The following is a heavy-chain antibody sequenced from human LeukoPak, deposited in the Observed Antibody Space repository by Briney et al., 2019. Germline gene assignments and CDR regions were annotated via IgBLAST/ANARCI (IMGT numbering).Heavy chain of an antibody. CDR3: ARLAVAGDY. Sequence: SETLSLTCAVYGGSFSGYYWSWIRQPPGKGLEWIGEINHSGSTNYNPSLKSQVTISVDTSKNQFSLKLSSVTAADTAVYYCARLAVAGDYWGQGTLVTVSS. J-gene: IGHJ4*02. D-gene: IGHD6-19*01. V-gene: IGHV4-34*01. CDR2: INHSGST. CDR1: GGSFSGYY.